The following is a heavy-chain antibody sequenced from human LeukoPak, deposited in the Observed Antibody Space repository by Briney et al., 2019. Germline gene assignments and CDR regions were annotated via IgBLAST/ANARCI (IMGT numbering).Heavy chain of an antibody. CDR1: GFTFSSYA. V-gene: IGHV3-30*18. D-gene: IGHD2-15*01. J-gene: IGHJ6*02. CDR3: AKGQLVDYGMDV. Sequence: GRSLRLSCAAAGFTFSSYAMRWPRQAPGKGLEWVAVISYGRGHKYYADSAKGRFTISRDNSKNTLYLQINSLRAEDTAGYYCAKGQLVDYGMDVWGQGTTVTVSS. CDR2: ISYGRGHK.